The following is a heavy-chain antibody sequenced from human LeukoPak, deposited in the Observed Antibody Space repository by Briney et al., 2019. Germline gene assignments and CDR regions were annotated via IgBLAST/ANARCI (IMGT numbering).Heavy chain of an antibody. J-gene: IGHJ6*02. Sequence: ASVKVSCKASGDSFSNYGFTWVRQAPGQGLEWMGWISADSGNSYYAQNFQDRVIMTTDRSTSTGCLELRSLRSDDTAVYYCASGSYLWGGMDVWGQGTTVTVSS. D-gene: IGHD1-26*01. CDR2: ISADSGNS. CDR3: ASGSYLWGGMDV. V-gene: IGHV1-18*01. CDR1: GDSFSNYG.